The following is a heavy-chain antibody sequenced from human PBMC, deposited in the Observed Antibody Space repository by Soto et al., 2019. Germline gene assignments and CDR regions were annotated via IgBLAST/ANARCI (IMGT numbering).Heavy chain of an antibody. J-gene: IGHJ4*02. D-gene: IGHD3-3*01. CDR2: VYHTGRT. CDR3: ASDFAFYDS. V-gene: IGHV4-61*01. CDR1: GGSFKSGSYS. Sequence: QVQLQESGPGLVKPSETLSLTCTVSGGSFKSGSYSWSWIRQPPGKGLERSGYVYHTGRTSYNPSIKSRVSISMDTSKNQFSLTLDSVTAADTSVYFCASDFAFYDSWGQGTLVTVSS.